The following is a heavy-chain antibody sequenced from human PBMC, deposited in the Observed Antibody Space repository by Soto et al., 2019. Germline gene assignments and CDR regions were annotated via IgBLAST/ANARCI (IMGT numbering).Heavy chain of an antibody. Sequence: PSETLSLTCTVSGGSISNVYWSWVGQPPGKGLEWIGYIYNSGSTNYNPSLKSRVTISVDTSKNQFSLKLSSVTAADAAIYYCARESRYCSNTNCYHWFDPWGQGTVVTVSS. CDR1: GGSISNVY. D-gene: IGHD2-2*01. CDR3: ARESRYCSNTNCYHWFDP. V-gene: IGHV4-59*01. CDR2: IYNSGST. J-gene: IGHJ5*02.